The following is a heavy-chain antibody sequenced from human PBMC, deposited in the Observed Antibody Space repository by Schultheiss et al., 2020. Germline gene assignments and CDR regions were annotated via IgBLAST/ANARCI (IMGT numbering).Heavy chain of an antibody. D-gene: IGHD4-23*01. CDR1: GFTFDDYA. CDR2: ISSSSSYI. CDR3: AREPRGRYGGDSPYYFDY. V-gene: IGHV3-21*01. J-gene: IGHJ4*02. Sequence: GGSLRLSCAASGFTFDDYAMNWVRQAPGKGLEWVSSISSSSSYIYYADSVKGRFTISRDNAKNSLYLQMNSLRAEDTAVYYCAREPRGRYGGDSPYYFDYWGQGTLVTVSS.